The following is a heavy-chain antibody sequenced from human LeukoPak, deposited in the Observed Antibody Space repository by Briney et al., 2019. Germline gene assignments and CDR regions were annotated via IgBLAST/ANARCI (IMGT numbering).Heavy chain of an antibody. CDR1: GFTFSNYA. J-gene: IGHJ4*02. V-gene: IGHV3-30-3*01. CDR2: ISYDGSNK. Sequence: GRSLSLSCAASGFTFSNYAIHWVRQAPGKGLEWVAVISYDGSNKYYADSVKGRFTISRDNSKSTLYLQMNSLRAEDTAVYYCARGRQRVDYWGQGTLVTVSS. CDR3: ARGRQRVDY.